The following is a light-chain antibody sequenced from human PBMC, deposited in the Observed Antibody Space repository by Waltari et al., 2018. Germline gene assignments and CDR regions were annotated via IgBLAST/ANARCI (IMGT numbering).Light chain of an antibody. V-gene: IGKV3-20*01. CDR2: DTS. Sequence: SCRASQGVGRSLAWYQQKPGQAPRRLIYDTSSRATGIPDRFSGSGSGTDFSLTISRLEPEDFAVYYCQHYVSLPATFGQGTKVEIK. CDR3: QHYVSLPAT. J-gene: IGKJ1*01. CDR1: QGVGRS.